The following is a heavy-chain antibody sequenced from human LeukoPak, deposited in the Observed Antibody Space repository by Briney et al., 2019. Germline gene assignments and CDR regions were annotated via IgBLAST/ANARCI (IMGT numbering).Heavy chain of an antibody. V-gene: IGHV3-53*01. J-gene: IGHJ4*02. CDR3: ARGETSSYDY. Sequence: PGGSLRLSCAASGFTLSSTYMSWVRQAPGKGLEWVSVIFSGSSTYYADSVKGRFTISRDNSKNTLYLQMNSLRAEDTAVYYCARGETSSYDYWGQGTLVTVSS. CDR2: IFSGSST. CDR1: GFTLSSTY. D-gene: IGHD2-2*01.